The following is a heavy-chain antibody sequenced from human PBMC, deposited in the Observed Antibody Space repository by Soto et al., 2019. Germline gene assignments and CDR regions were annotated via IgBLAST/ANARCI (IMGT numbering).Heavy chain of an antibody. D-gene: IGHD2-2*01. Sequence: ASVKVSCKASGYTFITYGVTWVRQAPGQGLEWMGWITPYNGNTHYAQKFQDRVTMTIDTAATTAYMELRSLTSDDSAMYFCARDTSHYFDHWGQGILVTVSS. J-gene: IGHJ4*02. CDR2: ITPYNGNT. V-gene: IGHV1-18*01. CDR3: ARDTSHYFDH. CDR1: GYTFITYG.